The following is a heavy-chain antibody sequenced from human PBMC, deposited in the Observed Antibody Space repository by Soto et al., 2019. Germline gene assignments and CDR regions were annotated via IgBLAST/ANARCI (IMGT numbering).Heavy chain of an antibody. CDR3: TRVRYSSSRGSYYYYGMDV. Sequence: GGSLRLSCTASGFTFGDYAMSWFRQAPGKGLEWVGFIRSKAYGGTTEYAASVKGRFTISRDDSKSIAYLQMNSLKTEDTAVYYCTRVRYSSSRGSYYYYGMDVWGQGTTVTVSS. V-gene: IGHV3-49*03. J-gene: IGHJ6*02. D-gene: IGHD6-6*01. CDR1: GFTFGDYA. CDR2: IRSKAYGGTT.